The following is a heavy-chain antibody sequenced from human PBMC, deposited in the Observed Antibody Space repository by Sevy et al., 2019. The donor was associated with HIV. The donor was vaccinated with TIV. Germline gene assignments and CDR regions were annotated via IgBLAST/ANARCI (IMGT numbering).Heavy chain of an antibody. CDR3: ARQDSSGYYLFL. V-gene: IGHV4-59*08. D-gene: IGHD3-22*01. CDR2: IYYTGST. CDR1: GGSITSYY. Sequence: SETLSLTCTVSGGSITSYYWSWIRQPPGKGLEYIGYIYYTGSTNYNPSLKSRVTMSVDTSKNQFSLKLSSVTAADTAVYYGARQDSSGYYLFLWGQGTLVTVSS. J-gene: IGHJ4*02.